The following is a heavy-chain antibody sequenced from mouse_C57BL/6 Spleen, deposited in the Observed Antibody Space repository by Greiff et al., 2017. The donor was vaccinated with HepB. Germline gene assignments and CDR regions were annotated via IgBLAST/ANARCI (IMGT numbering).Heavy chain of an antibody. J-gene: IGHJ2*01. D-gene: IGHD4-1*01. Sequence: VQLQQSGPVLVKPGPSVKLSCKASGFTLTDYYMHWVKQSHGKSLEWIGHVYPYNGSTSYNQKFKGKATLTVDTSSSTAYIRLNSLTSEDSEVYYSAKEDWDYYFDYWGQGTTVTVSS. CDR3: AKEDWDYYFDY. CDR2: VYPYNGST. V-gene: IGHV1-36*01. CDR1: GFTLTDYY.